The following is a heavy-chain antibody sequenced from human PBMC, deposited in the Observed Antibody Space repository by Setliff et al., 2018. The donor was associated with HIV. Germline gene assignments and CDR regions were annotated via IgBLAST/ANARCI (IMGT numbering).Heavy chain of an antibody. J-gene: IGHJ4*02. V-gene: IGHV3-11*04. CDR2: ISVSGTDI. CDR1: GFTFTNYY. CDR3: ATDPRRLSY. D-gene: IGHD2-21*01. Sequence: LRLSCAASGFTFTNYYMSWIRQAPGKGLELLSYISVSGTDIKYADSVKGRFTISRDNAKNSLYLQMNSLRAEDTAVYYCATDPRRLSYWGQGTLVTVSS.